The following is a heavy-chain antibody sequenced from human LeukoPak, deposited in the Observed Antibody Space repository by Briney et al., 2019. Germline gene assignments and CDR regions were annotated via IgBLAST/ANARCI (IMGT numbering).Heavy chain of an antibody. CDR1: GFTFSSYE. CDR3: ARAAGEMATIRY. D-gene: IGHD5-24*01. Sequence: GGSLRLSCAASGFTFSSYEMNWVRQAPGKGLEGVSYISSSGSTIYYADSVKGRFTISRDNAKNSLYLKMNSLRAEDTAVYYCARAAGEMATIRYWGQGTLVTVSS. CDR2: ISSSGSTI. V-gene: IGHV3-48*03. J-gene: IGHJ4*02.